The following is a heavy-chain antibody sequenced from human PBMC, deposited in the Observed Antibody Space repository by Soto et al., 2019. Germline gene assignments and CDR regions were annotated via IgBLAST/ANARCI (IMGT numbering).Heavy chain of an antibody. J-gene: IGHJ3*02. CDR3: AKATATGGGAFDI. D-gene: IGHD1-1*01. V-gene: IGHV3-23*01. CDR1: GFICTSYD. Sequence: VGSLRLSCAASGFICTSYDVSWVRQAPGKGLEWVSTILVGGSTHYEDSVKGRFTISIDRSKNTVYLQMNSLTAGDTAVYYCAKATATGGGAFDICGQGTMVTVSS. CDR2: ILVGGST.